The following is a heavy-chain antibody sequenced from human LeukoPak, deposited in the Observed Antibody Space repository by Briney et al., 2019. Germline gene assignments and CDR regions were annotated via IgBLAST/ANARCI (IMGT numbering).Heavy chain of an antibody. CDR3: AREGIQLWLDLSY. CDR1: GYTFSGYY. J-gene: IGHJ4*02. Sequence: ASVKVSCKASGYTFSGYYMHWVRQAPGQGLEWMGWIEPKSGGTNYAQNFQGRVTMTTDTSTSTAYMELRSLRSDDTAVYYCAREGIQLWLDLSYWGQGTLVTVSS. V-gene: IGHV1-2*02. CDR2: IEPKSGGT. D-gene: IGHD5-18*01.